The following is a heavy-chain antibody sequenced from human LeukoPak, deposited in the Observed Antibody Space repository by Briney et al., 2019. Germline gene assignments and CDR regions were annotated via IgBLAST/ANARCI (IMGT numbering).Heavy chain of an antibody. V-gene: IGHV4-4*02. CDR3: ASHVTVLGTRGFDF. D-gene: IGHD6-19*01. Sequence: SGTLSLTCAVSGDSITSHSWWCWVRQPPGKGLEWIGEVHHGGASNYDPSLESRVTISVDKSKNRFSLNLRSVTAADTATYYCASHVTVLGTRGFDFWGRGTLVTVS. CDR2: VHHGGAS. CDR1: GDSITSHSW. J-gene: IGHJ4*02.